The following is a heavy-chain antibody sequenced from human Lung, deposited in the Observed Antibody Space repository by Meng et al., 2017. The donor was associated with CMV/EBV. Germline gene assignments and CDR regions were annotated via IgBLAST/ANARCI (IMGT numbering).Heavy chain of an antibody. Sequence: SVKVSXKASGGTFSSYAISWVRQAPGQGLEWMGGIIPIFGIANYAQKFQGRVTITTDESTSTAYMEVSSLRSEDTAVYSCARDRTGDCSSTSCYNYYYYYGMDVWGQGXTVTVSS. V-gene: IGHV1-69*05. CDR1: GGTFSSYA. J-gene: IGHJ6*02. CDR2: IIPIFGIA. D-gene: IGHD2-2*02. CDR3: ARDRTGDCSSTSCYNYYYYYGMDV.